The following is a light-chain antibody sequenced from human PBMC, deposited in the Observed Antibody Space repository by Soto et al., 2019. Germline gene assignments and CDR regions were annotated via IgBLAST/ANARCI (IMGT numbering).Light chain of an antibody. CDR3: QQYNNWPLT. Sequence: ELVMTQSPATLSVSPGERATLSCRASQSVSSNLAWHQQKPGQAPRLLIYGASTRATGIPARFGGSGSGTEFTLTISSLQSEDFAVYYCQQYNNWPLTFGGGTKVDIK. J-gene: IGKJ4*01. CDR1: QSVSSN. V-gene: IGKV3-15*01. CDR2: GAS.